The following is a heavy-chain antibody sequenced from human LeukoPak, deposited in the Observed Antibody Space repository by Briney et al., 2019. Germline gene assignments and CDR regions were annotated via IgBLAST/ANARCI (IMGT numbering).Heavy chain of an antibody. Sequence: GGSLRLSCAASGFTFSSYSMNWVRQAPGKGLEWVSYISSSGSTIYYADSVKGRFTISRDNAKNSLYLQMNSLRAEDTAVYYCARGTMFLYYFDYWGQGTLVTVSS. V-gene: IGHV3-48*04. CDR2: ISSSGSTI. D-gene: IGHD3-10*02. CDR3: ARGTMFLYYFDY. J-gene: IGHJ4*02. CDR1: GFTFSSYS.